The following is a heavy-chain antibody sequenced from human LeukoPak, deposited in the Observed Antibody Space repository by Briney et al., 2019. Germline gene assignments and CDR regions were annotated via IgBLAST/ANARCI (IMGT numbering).Heavy chain of an antibody. V-gene: IGHV1-24*01. J-gene: IGHJ4*02. CDR1: VYTLTELS. D-gene: IGHD2-2*01. Sequence: ASVKVSCKVSVYTLTELSMHWVRQAPGKGLEWMGGFDPEDGETIYAQKFQGRVTMTEDTSTDTAYMELSSLRSEDTAVYYCVTGSYASYNYWDQGTLVTVSS. CDR3: VTGSYASYNY. CDR2: FDPEDGET.